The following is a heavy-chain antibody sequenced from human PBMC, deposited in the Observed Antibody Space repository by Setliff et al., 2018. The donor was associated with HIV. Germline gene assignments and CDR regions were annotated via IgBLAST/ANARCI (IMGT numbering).Heavy chain of an antibody. CDR2: IIPILGIP. CDR3: ARDSESSRKLVGREYYYYYMGV. Sequence: ASVKVSCKASGGIVSINWVRQAPGQRLEWMGGIIPILGIPNYAQKFQGRVTITADKSTTTVYMELSSLGSEDTAVYYCARDSESSRKLVGREYYYYYMGVWGKGTTVTVSS. J-gene: IGHJ6*03. V-gene: IGHV1-69*10. CDR1: GGIVS. D-gene: IGHD1-26*01.